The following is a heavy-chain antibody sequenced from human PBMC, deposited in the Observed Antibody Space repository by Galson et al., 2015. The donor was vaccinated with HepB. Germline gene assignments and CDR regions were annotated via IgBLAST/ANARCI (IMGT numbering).Heavy chain of an antibody. CDR1: GGSISSSSYY. Sequence: ETLSLTCTVSGGSISSSSYYWGWIRQPPGKGLEWIGSIYYSGSTYYNPSLKSRVTISVDTSKNQFSLKLSSVTAADTAVYYCATSLYCSSTSCYFWDYWGQGTLVTVSS. D-gene: IGHD2-2*01. V-gene: IGHV4-39*01. J-gene: IGHJ4*02. CDR2: IYYSGST. CDR3: ATSLYCSSTSCYFWDY.